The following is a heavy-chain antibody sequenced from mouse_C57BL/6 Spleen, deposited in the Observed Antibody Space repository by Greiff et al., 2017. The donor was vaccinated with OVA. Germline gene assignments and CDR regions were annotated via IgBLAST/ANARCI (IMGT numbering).Heavy chain of an antibody. V-gene: IGHV1-55*01. J-gene: IGHJ3*01. D-gene: IGHD1-1*01. CDR2: IYPGSGST. CDR3: ARENYYGSSPWFAY. CDR1: GYTFTSYW. Sequence: VQLQESGAELVQPGASVKMSCKASGYTFTSYWITWVKQSPGQGLEWIGDIYPGSGSTNYNEKFKSKATLTVDTSSSTAYMQLSSLTSEDSAVYYCARENYYGSSPWFAYWGQGTLVTISA.